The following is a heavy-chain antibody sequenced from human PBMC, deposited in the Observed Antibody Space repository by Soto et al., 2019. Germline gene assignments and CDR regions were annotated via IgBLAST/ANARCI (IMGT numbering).Heavy chain of an antibody. CDR1: GASVGSGGYY. CDR3: ARESEDLTSNFDY. J-gene: IGHJ4*02. CDR2: IKYSGTT. Sequence: SETLSLTCTVSGASVGSGGYYWSWIRQVPGKGLEWIGYIKYSGTTHYSPSLKSRVNISFDKSKNQVFLNLSAEDTAVYYCARESEDLTSNFDYWGQGTLVTVSS. V-gene: IGHV4-31*03.